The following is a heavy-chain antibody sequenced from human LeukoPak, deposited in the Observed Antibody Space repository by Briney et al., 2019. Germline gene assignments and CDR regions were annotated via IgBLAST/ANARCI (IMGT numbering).Heavy chain of an antibody. CDR1: GYSFTNYW. J-gene: IGHJ4*02. CDR3: ARLGGGREYYFDY. Sequence: GESLKISCKGSGYSFTNYWIGWVRQMPGKGLEWMGIIYPGDSNTRYSPSFQGQVTISADKSISTAYLQWNSLKASDTAMYYCARLGGGREYYFDYWGQGTLVTVSS. CDR2: IYPGDSNT. V-gene: IGHV5-51*01. D-gene: IGHD3-16*01.